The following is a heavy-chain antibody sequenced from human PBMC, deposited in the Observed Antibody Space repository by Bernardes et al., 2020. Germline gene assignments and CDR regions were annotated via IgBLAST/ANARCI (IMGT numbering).Heavy chain of an antibody. CDR2: ISPSSATI. CDR3: ARSVKF. Sequence: GPLSLSCAASGFTFSDYEMNWVRQAPGKGLEWISYISPSSATIYYADSVKGRFAISRDNAKNSLYLQMNSLRAEDTAVYYCARSVKFWGQGTMVTVSS. J-gene: IGHJ3*01. V-gene: IGHV3-48*03. CDR1: GFTFSDYE.